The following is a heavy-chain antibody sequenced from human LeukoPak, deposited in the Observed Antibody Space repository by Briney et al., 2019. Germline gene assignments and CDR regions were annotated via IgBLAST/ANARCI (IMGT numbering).Heavy chain of an antibody. Sequence: GGSLRLSCAASGFGFSSNWMHWVRHAPGQGLVWVSRIKGDGISTNYADSVKGRFTISRDIAKNTLYLQMNSLRAEDTGAYYCAKDHYWSIDYWGRGTLVTVSS. CDR2: IKGDGIST. D-gene: IGHD3-3*01. CDR3: AKDHYWSIDY. CDR1: GFGFSSNW. V-gene: IGHV3-74*01. J-gene: IGHJ4*02.